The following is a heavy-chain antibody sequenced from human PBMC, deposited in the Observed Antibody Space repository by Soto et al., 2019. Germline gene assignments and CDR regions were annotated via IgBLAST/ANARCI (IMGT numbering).Heavy chain of an antibody. V-gene: IGHV1-69*01. CDR1: GGTFSSYA. D-gene: IGHD4-17*01. Sequence: QVQLVQSGAEVKKPLSSVKVSCKASGGTFSSYAISWVRQAPGQGLEWMGGIIPIFGTANYAQKFQGRVTITADESTSTAYMELSILRSEDTAVYYCASYGDSTKYYSYYGMYVWGQGTTVTVAS. J-gene: IGHJ6*02. CDR3: ASYGDSTKYYSYYGMYV. CDR2: IIPIFGTA.